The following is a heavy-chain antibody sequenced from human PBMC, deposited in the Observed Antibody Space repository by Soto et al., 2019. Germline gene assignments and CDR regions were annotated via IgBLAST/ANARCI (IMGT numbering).Heavy chain of an antibody. Sequence: QVQLQESGPGLVKPSQTLSLICTVSGGSINSGGYYWNWIRQHPGKGLEWIGYIFYSGSTYYNPFHSSRGTITADSSENQYYLHLSSVAAADTAGYFCTRWYRQSEYSSICLCDSWGQATLVNVSS. CDR2: IFYSGST. CDR3: TRWYRQSEYSSICLCDS. V-gene: IGHV4-31*03. CDR1: GGSINSGGYY. D-gene: IGHD6-13*01. J-gene: IGHJ4*02.